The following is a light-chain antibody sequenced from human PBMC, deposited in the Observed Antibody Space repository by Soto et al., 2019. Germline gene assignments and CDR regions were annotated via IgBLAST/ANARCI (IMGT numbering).Light chain of an antibody. J-gene: IGKJ1*01. CDR1: QSVSSY. V-gene: IGKV3-11*01. Sequence: EIVLTQSPATLSLSPGERATLSCRASQSVSSYLAWYQQKPGQAPRLLIYDASNRATGIPARFSGSGSGTDFTITISSLETEDFSVYYCQQRSRTFGQGTKVEIK. CDR2: DAS. CDR3: QQRSRT.